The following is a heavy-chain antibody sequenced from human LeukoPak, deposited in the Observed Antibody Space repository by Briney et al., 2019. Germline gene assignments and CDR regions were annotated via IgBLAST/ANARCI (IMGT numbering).Heavy chain of an antibody. CDR2: ISWNSGSI. Sequence: PGRSLRLSCAASGFTFDDYAMHWVWQAPGKGLEWVSGISWNSGSIGYADSVKGRFTISRDNAKNSLYLQMNSLRPEDTALYYCAKDTWASSWYYFDYWGQGALVTVSS. V-gene: IGHV3-9*01. CDR3: AKDTWASSWYYFDY. J-gene: IGHJ4*02. CDR1: GFTFDDYA. D-gene: IGHD6-13*01.